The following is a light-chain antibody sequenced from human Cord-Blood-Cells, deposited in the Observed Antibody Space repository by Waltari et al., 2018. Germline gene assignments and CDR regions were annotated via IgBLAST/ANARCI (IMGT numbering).Light chain of an antibody. V-gene: IGKV3-11*01. J-gene: IGKJ1*01. CDR1: QIVSSY. Sequence: EIVLTQSQATLTLSPGERATLSCRASQIVSSYLAWYQQKPGQAPGLLIYHASNRATGIPARFSGSGSGTDFTLTISSLEPEDFAVYYCQQRSNWWTFGQGTKVEIK. CDR2: HAS. CDR3: QQRSNWWT.